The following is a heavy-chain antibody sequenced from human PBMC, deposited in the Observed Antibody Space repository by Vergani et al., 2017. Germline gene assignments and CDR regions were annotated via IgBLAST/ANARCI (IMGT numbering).Heavy chain of an antibody. J-gene: IGHJ4*02. CDR2: IQYDGSDI. CDR1: GFTFTNYG. V-gene: IGHV3-30*02. Sequence: QVQLVESGGGVVHPGGSLRLSCAASGFTFTNYGMHWVRQTPGKGLEWVAFIQYDGSDIFYADFVEGRFTISRDNSKNSLYLQMRSLRFDDTAVYYCANEGSANRIRGWLDHWGQGALVTVSS. D-gene: IGHD3-10*01. CDR3: ANEGSANRIRGWLDH.